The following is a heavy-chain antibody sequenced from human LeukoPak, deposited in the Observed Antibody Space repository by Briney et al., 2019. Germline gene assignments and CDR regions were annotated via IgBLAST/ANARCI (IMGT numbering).Heavy chain of an antibody. J-gene: IGHJ5*02. CDR1: GFTFSSYS. CDR2: ISSSSSYI. V-gene: IGHV3-21*01. CDR3: ARDTGTTGEVKFDP. Sequence: GGSLRLSCAASGFTFSSYSMNWVRQAPGKGLEWVSSISSSSSYIYYADSVKGRFTISRDNAKNSLYLQMNSLRAEDTAVYYCARDTGTTGEVKFDPWGQGTLVTVSS. D-gene: IGHD4-17*01.